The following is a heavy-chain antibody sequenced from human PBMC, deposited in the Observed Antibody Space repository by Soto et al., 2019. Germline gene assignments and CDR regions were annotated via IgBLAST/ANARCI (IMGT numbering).Heavy chain of an antibody. CDR2: ISSSSSYI. V-gene: IGHV3-21*01. Sequence: PGGSLRLSCAASGFTFSSYSMNWVRQAPGKGLEWVSSISSSSSYIYYADSVKGRFTISRDNAKNSLYLQMNSLRAEDTAVYYCARTLLREYSGYDYYYYGMDVWGQGTTVTVSS. CDR3: ARTLLREYSGYDYYYYGMDV. J-gene: IGHJ6*02. CDR1: GFTFSSYS. D-gene: IGHD5-12*01.